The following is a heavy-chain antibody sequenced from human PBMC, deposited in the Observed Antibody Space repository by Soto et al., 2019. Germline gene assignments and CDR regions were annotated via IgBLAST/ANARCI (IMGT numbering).Heavy chain of an antibody. CDR3: VSSKHGVGDAFDI. CDR1: GFTFSDYY. V-gene: IGHV3-11*01. D-gene: IGHD3-16*01. CDR2: ISNTGGTT. J-gene: IGHJ3*02. Sequence: QPQLVESGGGLVKPGGSLRLSCAASGFTFSDYYMSWIRQAPGKGLEWVSYISNTGGTTYYADSVKGRFTISRDNAKNSLDLQMNRLGAQDTAKYFGVSSKHGVGDAFDIWGQGTMVTFSS.